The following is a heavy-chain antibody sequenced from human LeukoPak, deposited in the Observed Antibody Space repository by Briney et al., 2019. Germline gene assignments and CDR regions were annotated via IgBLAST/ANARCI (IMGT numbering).Heavy chain of an antibody. V-gene: IGHV3-74*01. J-gene: IGHJ4*02. Sequence: GGSLRLSCAASGYTFSSFWIHWVRQAPGKGLEWVARIDSDGSGTRYADSVKGRFTISRDNAKNTLYLQMNSLRAEDTAVYYCAKDRGDYWGQGTLVTVSS. D-gene: IGHD3-10*01. CDR3: AKDRGDY. CDR1: GYTFSSFW. CDR2: IDSDGSGT.